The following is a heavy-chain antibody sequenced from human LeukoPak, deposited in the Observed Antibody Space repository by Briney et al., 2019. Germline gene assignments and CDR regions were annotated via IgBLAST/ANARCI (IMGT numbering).Heavy chain of an antibody. CDR2: ISAYNGDT. Sequence: GASVKVSCKASGYTFTNYGISWVRQAPGQGLEWMGWISAYNGDTNYAQKLQGRVTMTTYTSTSTAYMEVRSLGSDDTAVYYCARDRAYGYSTVWDFDYWGQGTLVTVSS. CDR3: ARDRAYGYSTVWDFDY. J-gene: IGHJ4*02. D-gene: IGHD6-19*01. CDR1: GYTFTNYG. V-gene: IGHV1-18*01.